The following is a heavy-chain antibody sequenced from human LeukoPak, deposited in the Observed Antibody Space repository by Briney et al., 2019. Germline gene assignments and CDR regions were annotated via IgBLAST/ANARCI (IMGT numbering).Heavy chain of an antibody. CDR2: INWNGGST. V-gene: IGHV3-20*04. CDR3: AKGPVSNWFDP. CDR1: GFTFSSYG. Sequence: GGSLRLSCAASGFTFSSYGMSWVRQAPGKGLEWVSGINWNGGSTGYADSVKGRFTISRDNSKNTLYLQMNSLRAEDTAVYYCAKGPVSNWFDPWGQGTLVTVSS. J-gene: IGHJ5*02.